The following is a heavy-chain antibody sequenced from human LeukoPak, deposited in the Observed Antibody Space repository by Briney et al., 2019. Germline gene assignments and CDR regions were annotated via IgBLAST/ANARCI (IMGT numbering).Heavy chain of an antibody. CDR2: IYYSGST. CDR1: GGSISSYY. Sequence: PSETLSLTCTVSGGSISSYYWSWIRQPPGKGLEWIGYIYYSGSTNYNPSLKSRVTISVDTSKNQFSLKLSSVTAADTAVYYCARGRITIFGVVTPHFDYWGQGNLVTVSS. D-gene: IGHD3-3*01. J-gene: IGHJ4*02. V-gene: IGHV4-59*01. CDR3: ARGRITIFGVVTPHFDY.